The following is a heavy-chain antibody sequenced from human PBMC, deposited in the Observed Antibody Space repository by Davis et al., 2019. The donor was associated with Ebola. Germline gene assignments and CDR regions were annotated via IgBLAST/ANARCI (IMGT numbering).Heavy chain of an antibody. D-gene: IGHD2-21*02. V-gene: IGHV3-53*01. CDR1: GFTVSSNY. CDR3: ARRSEGSDWLIDY. Sequence: GGSLRLSCAASGFTVSSNYMSWVRQAPGKGLEWVSVIYSGGSTYYADSVKGRFPISRDNAENSLYLQMNSLRVEDTAVYYCARRSEGSDWLIDYWGQGTLVTVSS. CDR2: IYSGGST. J-gene: IGHJ4*02.